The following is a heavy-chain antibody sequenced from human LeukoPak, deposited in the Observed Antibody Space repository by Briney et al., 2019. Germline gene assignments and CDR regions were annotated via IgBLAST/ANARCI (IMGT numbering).Heavy chain of an antibody. CDR1: GGSFSGYY. CDR3: ARDRYYGSGSYYYGMDV. V-gene: IGHV4-34*01. J-gene: IGHJ6*02. Sequence: ASETLSLTCAVYGGSFSGYYWSWIRQPPGKGLEWIGEINHSGSTNYNPSLKSRVTISVDTSKNQFSLKLSSVTAADTAVYYCARDRYYGSGSYYYGMDVWGQGTTITVSS. D-gene: IGHD3-10*01. CDR2: INHSGST.